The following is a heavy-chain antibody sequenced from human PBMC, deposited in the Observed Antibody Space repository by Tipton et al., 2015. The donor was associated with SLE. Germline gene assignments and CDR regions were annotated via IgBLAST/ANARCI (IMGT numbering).Heavy chain of an antibody. V-gene: IGHV3-48*01. CDR1: GFTFSSYS. Sequence: SLRLSCAASGFTFSSYSMNWVRQAPGKGLEWVSYISSSSSTIYYADSVKGRLTISRDNAKNSLYLQMNSLRAEDTAVYYCAREDFPLGMDVWGQGTTVTVSS. CDR3: AREDFPLGMDV. J-gene: IGHJ6*02. D-gene: IGHD3-3*01. CDR2: ISSSSSTI.